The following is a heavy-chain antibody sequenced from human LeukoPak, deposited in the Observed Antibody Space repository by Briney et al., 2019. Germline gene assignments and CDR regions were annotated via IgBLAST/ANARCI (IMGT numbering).Heavy chain of an antibody. D-gene: IGHD3-22*01. V-gene: IGHV3-23*01. CDR2: ISGSGGST. CDR3: AKFAYYDSSGYYLGWFDP. J-gene: IGHJ5*02. CDR1: GFTFSSYS. Sequence: GGSLRLSCAASGFTFSSYSMNWVRQAPGKGLEWVSAISGSGGSTYYADSVKGRFTISRDNSKNTLYLQMNSLRAEDTAVYYCAKFAYYDSSGYYLGWFDPWGRGTLVTVSS.